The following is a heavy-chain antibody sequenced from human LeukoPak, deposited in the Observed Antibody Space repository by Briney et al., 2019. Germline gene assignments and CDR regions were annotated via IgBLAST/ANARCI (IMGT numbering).Heavy chain of an antibody. Sequence: GGSLRLSCTASGFTFSSYAMSWVRQAPGKGLEWVSAISGSGGATYYADSVKGRFTISRENAKNSLYLQMNSLRAGDTAVYYCARGGYYGSGRDAFDIWGQGTMVTVSS. V-gene: IGHV3-23*01. CDR1: GFTFSSYA. D-gene: IGHD3-10*01. CDR3: ARGGYYGSGRDAFDI. J-gene: IGHJ3*02. CDR2: ISGSGGAT.